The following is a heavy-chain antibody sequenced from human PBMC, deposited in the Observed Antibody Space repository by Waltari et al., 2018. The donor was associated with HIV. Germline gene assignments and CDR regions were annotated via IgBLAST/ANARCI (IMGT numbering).Heavy chain of an antibody. CDR2: ISYDGSNK. D-gene: IGHD3-3*01. CDR1: GFTFSSYG. Sequence: QVQLVESGGGVVQPGRSLRLSCAASGFTFSSYGMHWVRQAPGKGVGWVAVISYDGSNKYYADSVKGRFTISRDKSKNTLYLQMNSLRAEDTAVYYCAKDARFLDLDYYYGMDVWGQGTTVTVSS. V-gene: IGHV3-30*18. J-gene: IGHJ6*02. CDR3: AKDARFLDLDYYYGMDV.